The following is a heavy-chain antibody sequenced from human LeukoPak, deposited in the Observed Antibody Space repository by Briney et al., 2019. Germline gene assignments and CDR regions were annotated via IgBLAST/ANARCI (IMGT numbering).Heavy chain of an antibody. CDR2: INHSGST. J-gene: IGHJ6*03. CDR1: GGSLSGYY. Sequence: PSETLSLTCAVYGGSLSGYYWSWIRQPPGKGLEWIGEINHSGSTNYNPSLKSRVTISVDTSKNQFSLKLSSVTAADTAVYYCARGIVGAADGDYMDVWGKGTTVTV. CDR3: ARGIVGAADGDYMDV. V-gene: IGHV4-34*01. D-gene: IGHD1-26*01.